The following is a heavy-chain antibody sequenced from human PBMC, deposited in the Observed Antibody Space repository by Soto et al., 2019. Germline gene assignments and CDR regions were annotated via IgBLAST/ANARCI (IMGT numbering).Heavy chain of an antibody. D-gene: IGHD2-21*02. CDR3: ARGNCGGDCYSLYYYYYYGMDV. CDR1: GGSISSSSYY. J-gene: IGHJ6*02. CDR2: IYYSGST. Sequence: PSETLSLTCTVSGGSISSSSYYWGWIRQPPGKGLEWIGSIYYSGSTYYNPSLKSRVTISVDTSNNQFSLKLSSVTAADTAVYYCARGNCGGDCYSLYYYYYYGMDVWGQGTTVT. V-gene: IGHV4-39*01.